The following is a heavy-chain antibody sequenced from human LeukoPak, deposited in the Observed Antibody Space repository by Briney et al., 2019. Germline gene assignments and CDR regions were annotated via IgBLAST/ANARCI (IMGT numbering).Heavy chain of an antibody. V-gene: IGHV3-7*05. J-gene: IGHJ6*02. CDR1: GFTFGNYW. D-gene: IGHD4-17*01. CDR3: ARWVTTSDRGVDV. Sequence: GGSLRLSCAASGFTFGNYWMSWVRQAPGKGLGWVGQIKPDGSEKYYEDSVKGRFAVSRDNAKNSLDLQMNSLRAEDTAIYYCARWVTTSDRGVDVWGQGTTVTVSS. CDR2: IKPDGSEK.